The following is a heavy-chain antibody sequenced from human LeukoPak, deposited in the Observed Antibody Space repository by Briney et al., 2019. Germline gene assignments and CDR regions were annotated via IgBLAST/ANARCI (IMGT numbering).Heavy chain of an antibody. CDR3: ARRDFPGYSSSWYYFDY. CDR2: INHSGST. J-gene: IGHJ4*02. V-gene: IGHV4-34*01. D-gene: IGHD6-13*01. Sequence: SETLSLTCAVYGGSFSDYYWSWIRQPPGKGLEWIGEINHSGSTNYNPSLKSRVTISVDTSKNQFSLKLSSVTAADTAVYYCARRDFPGYSSSWYYFDYWGQGTLVTVSS. CDR1: GGSFSDYY.